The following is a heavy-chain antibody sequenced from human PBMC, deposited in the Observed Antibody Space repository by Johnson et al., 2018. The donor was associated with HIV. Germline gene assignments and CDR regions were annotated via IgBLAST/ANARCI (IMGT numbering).Heavy chain of an antibody. J-gene: IGHJ3*02. CDR1: GFTFSSYA. V-gene: IGHV3-30*02. CDR3: ARDRCSSTSCIDAFDI. CDR2: IRYDGSYK. D-gene: IGHD2-2*01. Sequence: QAQMVESGGGVVQPGRSLRLSCAASGFTFSSYAMHWVRQAPGKGLEWVAFIRYDGSYKNYVDSAKGRFTISRDNSKNTLYLQMNSQRAEDTAVYYCARDRCSSTSCIDAFDIWGQGTMVIVSA.